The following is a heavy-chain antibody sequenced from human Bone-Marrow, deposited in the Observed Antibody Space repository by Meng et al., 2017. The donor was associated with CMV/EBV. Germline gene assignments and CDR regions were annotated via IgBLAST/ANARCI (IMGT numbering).Heavy chain of an antibody. CDR1: GFTFSSYA. CDR3: ARLRDWGYFDY. J-gene: IGHJ4*02. D-gene: IGHD3-16*01. Sequence: GESLKISCAASGFTFSSYAMHWVRQAPGKGLEWVAVISYDGSNKYYADSVKGRFTISRDNSKNTLYLQMNSLRAEDTAVYYCARLRDWGYFDYWGQGTLVTVSS. V-gene: IGHV3-30-3*01. CDR2: ISYDGSNK.